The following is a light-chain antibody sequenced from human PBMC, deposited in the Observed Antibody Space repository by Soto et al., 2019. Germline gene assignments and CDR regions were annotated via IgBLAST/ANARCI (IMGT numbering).Light chain of an antibody. CDR3: MQALQSPRT. V-gene: IGKV2-28*01. Sequence: EIVMTQSPPSLTVTPGEPASISCRSSQRLLHSNGNNFLDWYLQKPGQSPQLLIYLGSNRASGVPDRFSGSGSGTDFTLKISRVEAEDVGVYYCMQALQSPRTFGQGTKLEIK. CDR1: QRLLHSNGNNF. CDR2: LGS. J-gene: IGKJ2*01.